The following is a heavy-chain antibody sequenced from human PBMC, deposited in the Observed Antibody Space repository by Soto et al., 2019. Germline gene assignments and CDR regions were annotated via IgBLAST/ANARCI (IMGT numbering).Heavy chain of an antibody. V-gene: IGHV3-23*01. D-gene: IGHD3-3*01. J-gene: IGHJ6*02. CDR1: GFTFSSYA. CDR3: AKEGITIFGVVIIPSNYYYGMDV. Sequence: GGSLRLSCVASGFTFSSYAMSWVRQAPGQGLEWVSAISGSGGSTYYADSVKGRFTISRDNSKNTLYLQMNSLRAEDTAVYHCAKEGITIFGVVIIPSNYYYGMDVWGQGTTVTVSS. CDR2: ISGSGGST.